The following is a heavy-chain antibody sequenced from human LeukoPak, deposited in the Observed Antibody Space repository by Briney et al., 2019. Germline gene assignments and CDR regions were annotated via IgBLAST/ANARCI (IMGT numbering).Heavy chain of an antibody. CDR3: AREVTAAGPLNY. Sequence: ASVKVSCKASGYTFTGYYMHWERQAPGQGLEWMGWINPNSGGTNYAQKFQGWVTMTRDTSISTAYMELSRLRSDGTAVYYCAREVTAAGPLNYWGQGTLVTVSS. D-gene: IGHD6-13*01. J-gene: IGHJ4*02. CDR2: INPNSGGT. CDR1: GYTFTGYY. V-gene: IGHV1-2*04.